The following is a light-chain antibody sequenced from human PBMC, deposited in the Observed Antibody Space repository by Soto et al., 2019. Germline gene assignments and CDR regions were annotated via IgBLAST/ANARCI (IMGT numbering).Light chain of an antibody. J-gene: IGKJ4*01. CDR2: TVS. CDR3: QQYGSSPLT. Sequence: EIVMTQSPATLSVSPGERATLSCRASETVNSNLAWYQQKPGQAPRLLIYTVSTRATGIPARFSGSGSGTDFTLTISRLEPEDFAVYYCQQYGSSPLTFGGGTKVDIK. V-gene: IGKV3-15*01. CDR1: ETVNSN.